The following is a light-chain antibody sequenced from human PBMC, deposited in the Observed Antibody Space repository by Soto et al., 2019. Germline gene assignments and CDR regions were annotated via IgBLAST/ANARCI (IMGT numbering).Light chain of an antibody. Sequence: EIVMTQSPANLSVSPGERATLSCSASQSVSSNLAWYQQKPGQGPRLLIYCASTRATSIPARFSGSGSGTEFTLTIISLQSEDFAVYYCQQYNKWPPYTFGQGNKLEIK. CDR3: QQYNKWPPYT. J-gene: IGKJ2*01. CDR2: CAS. CDR1: QSVSSN. V-gene: IGKV3-15*01.